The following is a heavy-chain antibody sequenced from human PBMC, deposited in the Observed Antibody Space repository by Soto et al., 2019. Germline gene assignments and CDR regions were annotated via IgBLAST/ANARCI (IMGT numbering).Heavy chain of an antibody. Sequence: QLQVQESGSGLVKPSETLSLTCIVSNVSISSRSSYWGWIRQTPGKGLEWIGCIYYIGNTYYNPSLKSRVTIPIDTSKPQFSLKMNSMTAADTAVYFCGGQDYGAKGYYLETWGQGALVTVSS. CDR3: GGQDYGAKGYYLET. CDR1: NVSISSRSSY. J-gene: IGHJ4*02. D-gene: IGHD4-17*01. CDR2: IYYIGNT. V-gene: IGHV4-39*01.